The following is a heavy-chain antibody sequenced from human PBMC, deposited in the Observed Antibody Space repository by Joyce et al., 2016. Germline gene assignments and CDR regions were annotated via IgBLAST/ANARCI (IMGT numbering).Heavy chain of an antibody. D-gene: IGHD6-6*01. V-gene: IGHV3-15*01. Sequence: EVRMVESGGDLVKPGGSLRLSCVAFGIGLSYSWMSWVRQAPGKGREWVGRIKSKTDGGATDYSAPVKGRFSISRDDSESRLYLQMNSLKTDDTGIYYCVKVKGGSAYHFDYWGQGTLVIVSS. CDR3: VKVKGGSAYHFDY. J-gene: IGHJ4*02. CDR1: GIGLSYSW. CDR2: IKSKTDGGAT.